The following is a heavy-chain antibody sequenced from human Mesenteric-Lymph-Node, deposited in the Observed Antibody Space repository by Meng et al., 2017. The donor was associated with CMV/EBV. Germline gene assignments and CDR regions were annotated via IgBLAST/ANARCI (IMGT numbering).Heavy chain of an antibody. D-gene: IGHD3-22*01. CDR1: GDSVSSNSAA. J-gene: IGHJ6*02. CDR2: TYYRSKWYY. CDR3: ARERYDSSGYIRTYGMDV. Sequence: SETLSLTCAISGDSVSSNSAAWNWIRQSPSRGLEWLGRTYYRSKWYYDYAISVKSRVTINPDTSKNQLSLHLNSVTPEDTAVYYCARERYDSSGYIRTYGMDVWGQGTTVTVSS. V-gene: IGHV6-1*01.